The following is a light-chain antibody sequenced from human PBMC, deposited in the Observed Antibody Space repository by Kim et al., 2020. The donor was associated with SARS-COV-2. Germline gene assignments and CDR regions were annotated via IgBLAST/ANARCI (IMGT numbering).Light chain of an antibody. V-gene: IGKV1-5*03. Sequence: SVGDRVAIPCRASQSISSWLAVFQQKPGKAPKLLIYKASTLQSGVSSRFSGSGSGTEFTLTISSLQPDDFATYYCQQYNSHAMFTFGQGTKVDIK. CDR3: QQYNSHAMFT. J-gene: IGKJ2*01. CDR1: QSISSW. CDR2: KAS.